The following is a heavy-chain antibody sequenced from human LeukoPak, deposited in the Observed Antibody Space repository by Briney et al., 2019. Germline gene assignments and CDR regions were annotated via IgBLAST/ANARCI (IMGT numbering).Heavy chain of an antibody. V-gene: IGHV4-39*07. CDR3: ARVGATPRYYNYYGMDV. CDR1: GGSISSGDYY. D-gene: IGHD1-26*01. J-gene: IGHJ6*02. Sequence: PSETLSLTCTVSGGSISSGDYYWSWIRQPPGKGLEWIGSIYYNANTYYNPSLKSRITISVDTSKNQFSLRLSSVTAADTAVYYCARVGATPRYYNYYGMDVWGQGTTVTVSS. CDR2: IYYNANT.